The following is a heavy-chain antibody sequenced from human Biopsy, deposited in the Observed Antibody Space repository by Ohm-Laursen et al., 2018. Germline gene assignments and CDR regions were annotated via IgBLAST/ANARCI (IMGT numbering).Heavy chain of an antibody. D-gene: IGHD5-24*01. V-gene: IGHV1-18*01. J-gene: IGHJ4*02. CDR2: INTYNGNT. CDR1: GYTFTSYG. CDR3: ARERGGYRRTDY. Sequence: ASVKVSCNASGYTFTSYGISWVRQAPGQGLEWMGWINTYNGNTNYAQNLQGRVTMTTDTSTSTAYMELRSLRSDDTAVYYCARERGGYRRTDYWGQGTLVTVSS.